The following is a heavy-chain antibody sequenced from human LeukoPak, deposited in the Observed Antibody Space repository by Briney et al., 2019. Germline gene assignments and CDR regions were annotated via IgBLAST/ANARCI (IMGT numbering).Heavy chain of an antibody. V-gene: IGHV1-8*01. D-gene: IGHD4-17*01. CDR2: MNPNSGNT. J-gene: IGHJ4*02. Sequence: ASVKVSCKASGYTFTSYDINWVRQATGQGLEWMGWMNPNSGNTGYAQKFQGRVTMTRNTSISTAYMELSSLRSEDTAVYCCARTAYGDGGDYFDYWGQGTLVTVSS. CDR1: GYTFTSYD. CDR3: ARTAYGDGGDYFDY.